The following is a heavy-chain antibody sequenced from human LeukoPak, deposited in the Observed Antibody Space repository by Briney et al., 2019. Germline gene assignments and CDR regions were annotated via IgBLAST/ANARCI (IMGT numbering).Heavy chain of an antibody. CDR3: ARGYSSSWHHYYYYMDV. J-gene: IGHJ6*03. V-gene: IGHV3-21*01. CDR2: ISSSSSYI. Sequence: PGGSLRLSCAASGFTFSSYAMSWVRQAPGKGLERVSSISSSSSYIYYADSVKGRFTISRDNAKNSLYLQMNSLRAEDTAVYYCARGYSSSWHHYYYYMDVWGKGTTVTVSS. D-gene: IGHD6-13*01. CDR1: GFTFSSYA.